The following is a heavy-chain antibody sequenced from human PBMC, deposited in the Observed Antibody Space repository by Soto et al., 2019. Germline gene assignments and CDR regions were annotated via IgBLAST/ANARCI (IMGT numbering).Heavy chain of an antibody. V-gene: IGHV4-39*01. D-gene: IGHD2-2*01. CDR1: GGSISGSTYC. Sequence: QLQLQESGPGLVKSSETLSLTCTVSGGSISGSTYCWGWIRQPPGKGLEWIGSIYYSGTTYYNPSLKSRVTISVDTSKNQFSLKLSSVTAADTAVYYCALPLVGCSVPNCHDDFWGQGTLVTVSS. J-gene: IGHJ4*02. CDR3: ALPLVGCSVPNCHDDF. CDR2: IYYSGTT.